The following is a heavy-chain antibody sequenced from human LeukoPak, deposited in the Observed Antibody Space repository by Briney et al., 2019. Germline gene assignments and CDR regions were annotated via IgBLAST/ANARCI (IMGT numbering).Heavy chain of an antibody. CDR1: GFTFSSYW. CDR3: ARDRPFYVSGSYYNP. CDR2: IKQDGSEK. J-gene: IGHJ5*02. V-gene: IGHV3-7*03. D-gene: IGHD3-10*01. Sequence: PGGSLRLSCAASGFTFSSYWMSWVRQAPGKGLEWVANIKQDGSEKYYVDSVKGRFTISRDNAKNSLYLQMNSLRAEDTAVYYCARDRPFYVSGSYYNPWGQGTLVTVSS.